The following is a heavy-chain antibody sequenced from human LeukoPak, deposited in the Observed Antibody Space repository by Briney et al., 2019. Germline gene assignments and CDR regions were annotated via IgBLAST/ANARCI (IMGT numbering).Heavy chain of an antibody. D-gene: IGHD4-17*01. V-gene: IGHV3-74*01. CDR1: GFTFSSYW. CDR3: ARGGDYKNDY. J-gene: IGHJ4*02. CDR2: INGAGSSI. Sequence: GGSRRLSCAASGFTFSSYWMHWVRQTPGKGLVWVSRINGAGSSISYADSVKGRVTIFRDNAKNTLYLQMNNLRAEDTAVYYCARGGDYKNDYWGQGTLVTVSS.